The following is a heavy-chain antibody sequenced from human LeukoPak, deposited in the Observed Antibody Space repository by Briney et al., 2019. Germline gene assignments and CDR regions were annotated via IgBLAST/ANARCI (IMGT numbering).Heavy chain of an antibody. J-gene: IGHJ4*02. CDR2: FYYSGST. CDR3: ARTTSNWNDKGGYFDY. Sequence: SETLSLTCAVSGGSISSGGYYWGWVRQHPGKGLEWVGYFYYSGSTYYNPSLKSRVTISVDTSKNQFSLKLSSVTAADTAVYYCARTTSNWNDKGGYFDYWGQGTLGTVSS. D-gene: IGHD1-1*01. V-gene: IGHV4-31*11. CDR1: GGSISSGGYY.